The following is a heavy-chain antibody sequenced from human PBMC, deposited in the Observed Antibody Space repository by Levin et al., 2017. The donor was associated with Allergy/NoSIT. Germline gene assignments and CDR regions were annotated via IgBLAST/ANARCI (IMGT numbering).Heavy chain of an antibody. CDR1: GGSISSGSYY. CDR3: AREGLYSSGLDY. Sequence: SETLSLTCTVSGGSISSGSYYWSWIRQPAGKGLEWIGRIYTSGSTNYNPSLKSRVTISVDTSKNQFSLKLSSVTAADTAVYYCAREGLYSSGLDYWGQGTLVTVSS. V-gene: IGHV4-61*02. CDR2: IYTSGST. J-gene: IGHJ4*02. D-gene: IGHD6-19*01.